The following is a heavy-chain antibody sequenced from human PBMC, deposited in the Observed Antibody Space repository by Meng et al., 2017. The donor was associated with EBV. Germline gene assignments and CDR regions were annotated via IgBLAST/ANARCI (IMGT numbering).Heavy chain of an antibody. CDR3: AKSSSSTPGVVDS. CDR2: IYDGGTT. CDR1: GASVSGGTFH. J-gene: IGHJ4*02. Sequence: QVQLQESGPGLVKPSEPLPLTCNVSGASVSGGTFHWSWIRQPLGKELEWIGYIYDGGTTIYNPSLKSRVTIFLDTSRNQFSLGLRSVTTADTAVYYCAKSSSSTPGVVDSWGQGTLVTVSS. D-gene: IGHD6-6*01. V-gene: IGHV4-61*01.